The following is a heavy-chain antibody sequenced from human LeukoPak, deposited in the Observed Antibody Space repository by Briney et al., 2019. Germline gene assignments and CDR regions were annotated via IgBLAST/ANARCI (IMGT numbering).Heavy chain of an antibody. CDR3: ARQGSSSFYYYYGMDV. V-gene: IGHV5-51*01. CDR1: GYSFTSYW. Sequence: GESLKISCKGSGYSFTSYWIGWVRQMPGKGLERMGIIYPGDSDTRYSPSFQGQVTISADKSISTAYLQWSSLKASDTAMYYCARQGSSSFYYYYGMDVWGQGTTVTVSS. D-gene: IGHD6-6*01. CDR2: IYPGDSDT. J-gene: IGHJ6*02.